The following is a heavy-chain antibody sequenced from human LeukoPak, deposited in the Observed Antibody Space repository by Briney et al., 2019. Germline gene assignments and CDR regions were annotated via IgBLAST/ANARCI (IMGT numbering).Heavy chain of an antibody. V-gene: IGHV3-48*02. D-gene: IGHD3-9*01. J-gene: IGHJ5*02. Sequence: PGGSLRLSCAASEFTFSSYSMNWVRQAPGKGLEWVSYISSSSSAIYYADSVKGRFTISRDNAKNSLYLQMNSLRDEDTAVYYCARDGFPTDYEILTGPNWFDPWGQGTLVTVSS. CDR2: ISSSSSAI. CDR1: EFTFSSYS. CDR3: ARDGFPTDYEILTGPNWFDP.